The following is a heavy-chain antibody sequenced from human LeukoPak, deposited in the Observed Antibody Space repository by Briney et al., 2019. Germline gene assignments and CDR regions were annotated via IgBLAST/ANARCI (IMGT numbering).Heavy chain of an antibody. CDR3: ARHHNILWLVRGHAFDI. D-gene: IGHD6-19*01. Sequence: SETLSLTCAVSGGSISSSNWWSWVRQPPGKGLEWIGEIYHSGGTNYNPSLKSRVTISVDKSKNQFSLKLSSVTAADTAVYYCARHHNILWLVRGHAFDIWGQGTMVTVSS. J-gene: IGHJ3*02. CDR1: GGSISSSNW. V-gene: IGHV4-4*02. CDR2: IYHSGGT.